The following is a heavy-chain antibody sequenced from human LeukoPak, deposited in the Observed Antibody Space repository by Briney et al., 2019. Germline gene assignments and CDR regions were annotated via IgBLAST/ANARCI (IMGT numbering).Heavy chain of an antibody. J-gene: IGHJ6*03. CDR3: ARASGYSSSWYYYYYMDV. D-gene: IGHD6-13*01. Sequence: SVKVSCKASGGTFSSYAISWVRQAPGQGLEWMGGIIPIFGTANYAQKFQGRVTITPDESTSTAYMELSSLRSEDTAVYYCARASGYSSSWYYYYYMDVWGKGTTVTVSS. CDR2: IIPIFGTA. V-gene: IGHV1-69*13. CDR1: GGTFSSYA.